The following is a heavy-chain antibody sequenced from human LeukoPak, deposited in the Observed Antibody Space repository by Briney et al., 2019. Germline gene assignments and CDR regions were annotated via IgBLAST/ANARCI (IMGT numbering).Heavy chain of an antibody. Sequence: PSETLSLTCSVSGGSISSSSYYWGWIRQPPGKGLEWIGSFYYSGNTHYNPSLKSRVTISVDTSKNQFSLRLTSVTAADTAVYYCSRESGPYCPFGHWGQGTLVAVTS. J-gene: IGHJ5*02. CDR1: GGSISSSSYY. CDR2: FYYSGNT. D-gene: IGHD1-26*01. CDR3: SRESGPYCPFGH. V-gene: IGHV4-39*02.